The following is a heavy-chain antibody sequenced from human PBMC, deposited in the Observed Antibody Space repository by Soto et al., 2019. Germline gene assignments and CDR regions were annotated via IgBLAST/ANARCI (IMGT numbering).Heavy chain of an antibody. J-gene: IGHJ6*02. Sequence: QVQLVQSGAEVKKPGSSVKVSCKASGGTFKNSAISWLRQAPGQGLEWMGGILVIFNTANNAQKFHGRVTITADESATTACMELSSLKSDDTAVYFCARSQCRNGVCYILSPDLGVWGPGTTVTVSS. CDR3: ARSQCRNGVCYILSPDLGV. D-gene: IGHD2-8*01. CDR2: ILVIFNTA. CDR1: GGTFKNSA. V-gene: IGHV1-69*01.